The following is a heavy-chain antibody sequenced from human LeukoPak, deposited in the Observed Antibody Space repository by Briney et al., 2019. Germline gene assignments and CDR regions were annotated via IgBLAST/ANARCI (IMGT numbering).Heavy chain of an antibody. CDR1: GFTFSSYW. CDR2: IKSDGSST. CDR3: ATTGTDYYFDY. V-gene: IGHV3-74*01. Sequence: GGSLRLSCAASGFTFSSYWMHWVRQAPGKGLVWVSHIKSDGSSTNYAGSVKGRFTISRDNAKNTLYLQMDSLRAEDTAVYYCATTGTDYYFDYWGQGTLVTVSS. J-gene: IGHJ4*02. D-gene: IGHD3/OR15-3a*01.